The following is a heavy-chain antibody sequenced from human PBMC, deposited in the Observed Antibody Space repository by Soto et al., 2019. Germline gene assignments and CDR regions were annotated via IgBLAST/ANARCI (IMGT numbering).Heavy chain of an antibody. CDR1: GGSFSGYY. J-gene: IGHJ3*02. CDR3: ARGTRRITIFGVVITDAFDI. Sequence: SETLSLTCAVYGGSFSGYYWSWIRQPPGKGLEWIGEINHSGSTNYNPSLKSRVTISVDTSKNQFSLKLSSVTAADTAVYYCARGTRRITIFGVVITDAFDIWGQGTMVTVSS. D-gene: IGHD3-3*01. CDR2: INHSGST. V-gene: IGHV4-34*01.